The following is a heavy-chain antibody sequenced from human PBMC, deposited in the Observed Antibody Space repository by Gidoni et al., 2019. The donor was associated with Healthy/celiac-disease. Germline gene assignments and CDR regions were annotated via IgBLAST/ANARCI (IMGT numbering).Heavy chain of an antibody. J-gene: IGHJ6*02. V-gene: IGHV1-69*01. Sequence: QVQLVQSGAEVKKPGSSVKVSCKASGGTFSSHAISWVRPAPGQGLEWMGGIIPIFGTANYAQKFQGRVTITADESTSTAYMELSSLRSEDTAVYYCARVSQSPYCTGGVCYTRYYYYGMDVWGQGTTVTVSS. D-gene: IGHD2-8*02. CDR1: GGTFSSHA. CDR3: ARVSQSPYCTGGVCYTRYYYYGMDV. CDR2: IIPIFGTA.